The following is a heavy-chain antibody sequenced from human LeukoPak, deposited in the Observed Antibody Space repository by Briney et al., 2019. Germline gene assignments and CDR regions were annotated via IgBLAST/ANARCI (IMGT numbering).Heavy chain of an antibody. V-gene: IGHV3-30*02. CDR2: IGYDGSIK. CDR1: GFSFASSD. Sequence: GGSLRLSCESSGFSFASSDMHWVRQAPGKGLEWVAFIGYDGSIKYYAESVKGRFTISRDNSKNTLYLQLKSLRFDDTALYYCAKDSSSGWYYLDYWGQGTLVTLSS. J-gene: IGHJ4*02. CDR3: AKDSSSGWYYLDY. D-gene: IGHD6-19*01.